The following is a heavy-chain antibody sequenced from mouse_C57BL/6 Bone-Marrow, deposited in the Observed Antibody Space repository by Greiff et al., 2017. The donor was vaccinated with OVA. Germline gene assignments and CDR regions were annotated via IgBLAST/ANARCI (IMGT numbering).Heavy chain of an antibody. CDR3: ARHGDYGSFFDY. CDR2: ISSGGSYT. CDR1: GFTFSSYG. Sequence: EVQVVESGGDLVKPGGSLKLSCAASGFTFSSYGMSWVRQTPDKRLEWVATISSGGSYTYYPASVKGRFTISRDNAKNTLYLQMSSLKSEDTAMYDCARHGDYGSFFDYWGQGTTLTVSS. D-gene: IGHD1-1*01. J-gene: IGHJ2*01. V-gene: IGHV5-6*01.